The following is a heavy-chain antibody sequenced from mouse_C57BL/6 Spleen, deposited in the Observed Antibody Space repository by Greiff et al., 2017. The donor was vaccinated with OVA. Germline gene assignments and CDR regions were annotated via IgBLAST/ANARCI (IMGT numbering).Heavy chain of an antibody. CDR2: IYPGSGNT. J-gene: IGHJ4*01. V-gene: IGHV1-76*01. Sequence: VQLQQSGAELVRPGASVKLSCKASGYTFTDYYINWVKQRPGQGLEWIARIYPGSGNTYYNEKFKGKATLTAEKSSSTAYMQLSSLTSEDSAVYFCARRPDYYGSSYEGAMDYWGQGTSVTVSS. D-gene: IGHD1-1*01. CDR3: ARRPDYYGSSYEGAMDY. CDR1: GYTFTDYY.